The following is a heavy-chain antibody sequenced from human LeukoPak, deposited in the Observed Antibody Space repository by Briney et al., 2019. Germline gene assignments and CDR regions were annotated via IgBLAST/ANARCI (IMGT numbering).Heavy chain of an antibody. CDR3: TRDYAYAMAV. J-gene: IGHJ6*02. CDR1: GFTFSSAW. D-gene: IGHD2-2*01. CDR2: INSDGSST. Sequence: GGSLRLSCAASGFTFSSAWMHWVRQTPGKGLVWVSRINSDGSSTNYADSVKVRFTISRDNAKNMVNLQMNSLRAEGTAIYYCTRDYAYAMAVWGQGATVTVSS. V-gene: IGHV3-74*01.